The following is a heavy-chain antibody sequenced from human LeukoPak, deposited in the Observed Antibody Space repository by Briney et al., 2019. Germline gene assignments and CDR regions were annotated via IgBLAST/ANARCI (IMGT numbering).Heavy chain of an antibody. V-gene: IGHV3-7*01. CDR3: GRHRSGSGSYFVDH. Sequence: GGSLRLSCVVSGFTFSSYSMIWVRQAPGKGLQWVANLKKDGSESRYVDSVKGRFTISRDNAKNSLYLQMNSLRADDTAVYYCGRHRSGSGSYFVDHWCQRTLVSVSS. D-gene: IGHD3-10*01. J-gene: IGHJ4*02. CDR2: LKKDGSES. CDR1: GFTFSSYS.